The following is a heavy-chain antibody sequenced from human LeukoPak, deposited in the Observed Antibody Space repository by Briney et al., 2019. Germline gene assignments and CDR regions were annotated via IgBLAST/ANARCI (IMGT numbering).Heavy chain of an antibody. Sequence: SETQSLTCAVSGYSISSGYYWGWIRQPPGKGLEWIGSIYHSGSTYYNPSLKSRVTISVDTSKNQFSLKLSSVTAADTAVYYCARLSQDTWDAFDIWGQGTMVTVSS. CDR1: GYSISSGYY. J-gene: IGHJ3*02. D-gene: IGHD2-15*01. V-gene: IGHV4-38-2*01. CDR2: IYHSGST. CDR3: ARLSQDTWDAFDI.